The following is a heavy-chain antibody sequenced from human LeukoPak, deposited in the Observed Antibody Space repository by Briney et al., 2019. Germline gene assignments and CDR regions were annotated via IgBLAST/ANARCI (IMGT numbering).Heavy chain of an antibody. D-gene: IGHD3-22*01. CDR1: GYTFTSYY. J-gene: IGHJ4*02. V-gene: IGHV1-46*01. Sequence: ASVKVSCKASGYTFTSYYMHWVRQAPGQGLEWMGIINPSGGSTSYAQKFQGRVTMTRDTSTSTVYMELSSLGSEDTAVYYCARAHDSSGYYPKYYFDYWGQGTLVTVSS. CDR2: INPSGGST. CDR3: ARAHDSSGYYPKYYFDY.